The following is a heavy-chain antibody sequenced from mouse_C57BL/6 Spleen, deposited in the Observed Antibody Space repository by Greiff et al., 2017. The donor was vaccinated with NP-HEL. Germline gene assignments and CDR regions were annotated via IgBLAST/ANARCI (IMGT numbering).Heavy chain of an antibody. CDR2: ISSGSSTI. CDR1: GFTFSDYG. J-gene: IGHJ3*01. Sequence: EVMLVESGGGLVKPGGSLKLSCAASGFTFSDYGMHWVRQAPEKGLEWVAYISSGSSTIYYADTVKGRFTISRDNAKNTLFLQMTSLRSEDTAMYYCARDIYYDYPWFAYWGQGTLVTVSA. D-gene: IGHD2-4*01. V-gene: IGHV5-17*01. CDR3: ARDIYYDYPWFAY.